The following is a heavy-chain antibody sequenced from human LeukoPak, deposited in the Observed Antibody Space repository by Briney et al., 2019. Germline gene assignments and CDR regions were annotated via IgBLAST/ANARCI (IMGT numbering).Heavy chain of an antibody. CDR2: IYHSGST. CDR1: GGSISSSNW. CDR3: ARSRSYGYAAFDY. J-gene: IGHJ4*02. Sequence: PSETLSLTCAVSGGSISSSNWWSWVRQPPGKGLEWIGEIYHSGSTNYNPSLKSRVTISVDKSKNQFSLKLSSVTAADTAVYYCARSRSYGYAAFDYWGQGTLVTVSS. V-gene: IGHV4-4*02. D-gene: IGHD5-18*01.